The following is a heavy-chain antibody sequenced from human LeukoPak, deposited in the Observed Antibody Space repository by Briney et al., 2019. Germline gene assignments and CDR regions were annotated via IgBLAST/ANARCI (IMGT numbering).Heavy chain of an antibody. CDR2: ISAYNGNT. CDR1: GYTFTSYG. V-gene: IGHV1-18*01. Sequence: GASVKVSCKASGYTFTSYGISWVRQAPGQGLEWMGWISAYNGNTNYAQKLQGRVTMTTDTSTSTAYMELRSLRSDDTAVYYCARYHCSGGSCYFSYGVDVWGQGTTVTVSS. CDR3: ARYHCSGGSCYFSYGVDV. D-gene: IGHD2-15*01. J-gene: IGHJ6*02.